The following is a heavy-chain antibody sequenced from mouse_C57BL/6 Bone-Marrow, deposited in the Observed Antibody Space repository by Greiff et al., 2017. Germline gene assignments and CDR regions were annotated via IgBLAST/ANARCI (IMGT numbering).Heavy chain of an antibody. D-gene: IGHD2-4*01. Sequence: QVQLQQPGAELVMPGASVTLSCTASGYTFTSYWLHWVKQRPGQGLEWIGEIDPSDSYTNYNHKFKGKSTLTVDKSSSTAYMQLSSLTSEDSAVYYCAREEVYYDYGFAYWGQGTLVTVSA. J-gene: IGHJ3*01. CDR3: AREEVYYDYGFAY. CDR2: IDPSDSYT. CDR1: GYTFTSYW. V-gene: IGHV1-69*01.